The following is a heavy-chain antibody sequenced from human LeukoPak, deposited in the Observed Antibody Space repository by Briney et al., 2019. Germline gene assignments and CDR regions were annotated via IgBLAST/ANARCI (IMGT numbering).Heavy chain of an antibody. CDR3: ARSRDSTKKGWFDP. J-gene: IGHJ5*02. D-gene: IGHD2-15*01. Sequence: GGSLRLSCAVSGFTFSSYAMSWVRQAPGKGLEWVSSISGIGGSTYYVDSVKGRFTISRDNSKNTLYLQMNSLRAEDTAVYYCARSRDSTKKGWFDPWGQGTLVTVSS. CDR1: GFTFSSYA. V-gene: IGHV3-23*01. CDR2: ISGIGGST.